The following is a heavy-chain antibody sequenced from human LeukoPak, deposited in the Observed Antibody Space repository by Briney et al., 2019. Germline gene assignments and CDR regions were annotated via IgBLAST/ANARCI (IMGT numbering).Heavy chain of an antibody. CDR3: ARTRRAVAGTWIFDY. J-gene: IGHJ4*02. CDR2: IIPIFGTA. CDR1: GGTFSSYA. V-gene: IGHV1-69*06. D-gene: IGHD6-19*01. Sequence: SVKVSCKASGGTFSSYAISWVRQAPGQGLEWMGGIIPIFGTANYAQKFQGRVTITADKSTSTAYMELSSLRSEDTAVYYCARTRRAVAGTWIFDYWGQGTLVTVSS.